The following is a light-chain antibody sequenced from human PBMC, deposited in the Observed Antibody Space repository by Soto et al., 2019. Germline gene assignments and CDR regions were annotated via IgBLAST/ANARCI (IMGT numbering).Light chain of an antibody. CDR1: QIVSSGF. CDR3: QQYGTLLT. V-gene: IGKV3-20*01. CDR2: GAS. Sequence: EIVLTQSPGTLSLSPGERVTLSCRASQIVSSGFLAWYQHKPGQAPRLLISGASSRATGIPDRFSGSGSGTDFTLTISRLEPEEFAVYYCQQYGTLLTFGGGTKVEIK. J-gene: IGKJ4*01.